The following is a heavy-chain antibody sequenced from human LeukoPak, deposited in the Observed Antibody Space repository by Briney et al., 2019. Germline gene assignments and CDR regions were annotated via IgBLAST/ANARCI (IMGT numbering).Heavy chain of an antibody. J-gene: IGHJ4*02. D-gene: IGHD3-22*01. CDR2: ISSSSSIK. CDR1: GFTFSSYS. V-gene: IGHV3-48*04. Sequence: GGSLRLSCAASGFTFSSYSMNWVRQAPGKGLEWASYISSSSSIKYYADSVKGRFTISRDNAKNSLYLQMNSLRADDTAVYYCVRDFHRRLYDSSGYYPYWGQGTQVTVSS. CDR3: VRDFHRRLYDSSGYYPY.